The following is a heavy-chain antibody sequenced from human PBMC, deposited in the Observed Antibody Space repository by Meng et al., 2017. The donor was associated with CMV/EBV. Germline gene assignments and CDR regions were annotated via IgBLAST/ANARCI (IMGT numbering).Heavy chain of an antibody. J-gene: IGHJ4*02. D-gene: IGHD3-22*01. Sequence: GESLKISCAASGFTFSNAWMSWVRQAPGKGLEWVGRIKSKTDGGTTDYAAPVKGRFTISRDDSKNTLYLQMNSLKTEDTDVYYCTTLYYYDSSGLNYWGQGTLVTVSS. CDR2: IKSKTDGGTT. CDR1: GFTFSNAW. CDR3: TTLYYYDSSGLNY. V-gene: IGHV3-15*01.